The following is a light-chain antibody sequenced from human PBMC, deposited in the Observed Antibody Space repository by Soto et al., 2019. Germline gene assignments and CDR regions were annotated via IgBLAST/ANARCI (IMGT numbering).Light chain of an antibody. CDR1: QSVSSSY. V-gene: IGKV3-20*01. J-gene: IGKJ1*01. CDR2: GAS. Sequence: EIVVTQSPGTXSXXPXXXXXXXXRASQSVSSSYLAWYQQKPGQAPRLLIYGASSRATGIPDRFSGSGSGTDFTLTISRLEPEDFAVYYCQQYGSSPRTFGQGTKVDI. CDR3: QQYGSSPRT.